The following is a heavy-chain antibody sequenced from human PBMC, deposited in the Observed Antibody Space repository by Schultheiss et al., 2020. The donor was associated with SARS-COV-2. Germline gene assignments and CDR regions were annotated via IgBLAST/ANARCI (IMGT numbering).Heavy chain of an antibody. CDR3: AKDLAAVADPVYYYYYGMDV. D-gene: IGHD6-19*01. Sequence: GGSLRLSCAASGFTFSSYVMHWVRQAPGKGLEWVAIISYDGSNKYYADSVEGRFTISRDNFKNTLYLQMNSLGAEDTAVYYCAKDLAAVADPVYYYYYGMDVWGQGTTVTVSS. J-gene: IGHJ6*02. CDR2: ISYDGSNK. CDR1: GFTFSSYV. V-gene: IGHV3-30*04.